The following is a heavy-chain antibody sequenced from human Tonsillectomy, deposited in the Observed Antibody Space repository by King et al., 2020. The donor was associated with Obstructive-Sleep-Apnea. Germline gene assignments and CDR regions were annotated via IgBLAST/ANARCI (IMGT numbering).Heavy chain of an antibody. CDR3: ARSLHPSGSFFPNFDY. J-gene: IGHJ4*02. CDR1: GGSLSGFH. V-gene: IGHV4-59*08. D-gene: IGHD3-10*01. Sequence: VQLQESGPGLVKPSETLSLTCTVSGGSLSGFHWTWIRQPPGKGLEWIVFISNTGSTSYSPSLKSRVTISVDTSKNQFSLRLSSVTAADTAVYFCARSLHPSGSFFPNFDYWGQGTLVTVSS. CDR2: ISNTGST.